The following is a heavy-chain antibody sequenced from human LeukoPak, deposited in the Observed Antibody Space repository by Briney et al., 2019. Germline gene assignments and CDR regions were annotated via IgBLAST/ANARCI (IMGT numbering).Heavy chain of an antibody. V-gene: IGHV4-39*01. CDR1: GGSISSSSYY. J-gene: IGHJ4*02. CDR3: AGYLWFGELLCAGGQTIFDY. Sequence: SETLSLTCTVSGGSISSSSYYWGWIRQPPGKGLEWIGSIDYRGCTYYNPSLKSRVTISVDTSRNQFSLKLCSVTAADTAVYYCAGYLWFGELLCAGGQTIFDYGCQGTLVTVSS. D-gene: IGHD3-10*01. CDR2: IDYRGCT.